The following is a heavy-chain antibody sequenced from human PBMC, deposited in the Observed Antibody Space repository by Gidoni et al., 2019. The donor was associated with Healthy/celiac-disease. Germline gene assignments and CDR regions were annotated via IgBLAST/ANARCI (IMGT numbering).Heavy chain of an antibody. CDR3: ARVGAVAGTSLHGMDV. Sequence: GLEWMGGIIPIFGTANYAQKFQGRVTITADESTSTAYMELSSLRSEDTAVYYCARVGAVAGTSLHGMDVWGQGTTVTVSS. V-gene: IGHV1-69*01. J-gene: IGHJ6*02. D-gene: IGHD6-19*01. CDR2: IIPIFGTA.